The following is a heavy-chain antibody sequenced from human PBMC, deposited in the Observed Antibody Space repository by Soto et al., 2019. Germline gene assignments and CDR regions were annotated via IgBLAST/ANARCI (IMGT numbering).Heavy chain of an antibody. CDR2: IIPIFDTT. D-gene: IGHD1-26*01. CDR3: ARAPLLSAATLHKKYFDE. J-gene: IGHJ4*02. V-gene: IGHV1-69*01. Sequence: QVQLVQSGAEVKKPGSSLKVSCKASGGTFGNSGVSWVRQAPGQGPEWMGGIIPIFDTTNYAQKFQGRVTISADDSTSYMELSSVRSEDTAVYYCARAPLLSAATLHKKYFDEWGQGTQVTVSS. CDR1: GGTFGNSG.